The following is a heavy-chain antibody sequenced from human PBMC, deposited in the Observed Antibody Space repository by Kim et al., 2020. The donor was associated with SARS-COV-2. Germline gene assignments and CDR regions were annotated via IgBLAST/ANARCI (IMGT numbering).Heavy chain of an antibody. CDR1: GYTFTSYA. CDR2: INTNTGNP. CDR3: ARDKTPRKLLWFGEFSYYYYYGMDV. V-gene: IGHV7-4-1*02. J-gene: IGHJ6*02. D-gene: IGHD3-10*01. Sequence: ASVKVSCKASGYTFTSYAMNWVRQAPGQGLEWMGWINTNTGNPTYAQGFTGRFAFSLDTSVSTAYLQISSLKAEDTAVYYCARDKTPRKLLWFGEFSYYYYYGMDVWGQGTTVTVSS.